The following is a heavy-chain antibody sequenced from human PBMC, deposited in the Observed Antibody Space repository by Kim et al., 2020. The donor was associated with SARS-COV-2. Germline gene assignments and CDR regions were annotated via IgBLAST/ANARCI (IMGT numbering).Heavy chain of an antibody. Sequence: GGSLRLSCAASGFTFSSYAMHWVRQAPGKGLEWVAVISYDGSNKYYADSVKGRFTISRDNSKNTLYLQMNSLRAEDTAVYYCARDRMRYFDWSQHGMNWFSPWGQGTLVTVSS. CDR1: GFTFSSYA. CDR3: ARDRMRYFDWSQHGMNWFSP. V-gene: IGHV3-30*04. J-gene: IGHJ5*02. CDR2: ISYDGSNK. D-gene: IGHD3-9*01.